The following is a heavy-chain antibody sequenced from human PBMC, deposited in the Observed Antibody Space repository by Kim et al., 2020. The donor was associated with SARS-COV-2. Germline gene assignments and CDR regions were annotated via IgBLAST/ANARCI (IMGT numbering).Heavy chain of an antibody. CDR2: IHSAGTST. CDR3: ARDRRITAAGRAYDF. Sequence: GGSLRLSCAASGFTFNIYAMTWVRQAPGKGLEWVSLIHSAGTSTFYADSVKGRFTISRDNSKNILYLHMSSLTTDDTATYYCARDRRITAAGRAYDFWGLGTLVTVPS. J-gene: IGHJ4*02. V-gene: IGHV3-23*03. CDR1: GFTFNIYA. D-gene: IGHD6-13*01.